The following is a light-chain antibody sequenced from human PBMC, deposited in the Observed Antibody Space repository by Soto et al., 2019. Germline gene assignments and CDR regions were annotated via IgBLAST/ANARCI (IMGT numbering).Light chain of an antibody. Sequence: VLTQPASVCGSPGQSITISCTGSGRYIGAYNYVSWYQQHPGKAPKLIIYEVENRPSGVSNRFSASKSSFTASLTISGLQAEDEADYYCSSYTTSYFYVFGPGTKVTVL. CDR3: SSYTTSYFYV. CDR1: GRYIGAYNY. CDR2: EVE. V-gene: IGLV2-14*01. J-gene: IGLJ1*01.